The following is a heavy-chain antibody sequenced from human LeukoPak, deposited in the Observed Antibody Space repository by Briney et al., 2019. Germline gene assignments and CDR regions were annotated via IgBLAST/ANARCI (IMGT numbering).Heavy chain of an antibody. CDR2: IYSDGST. D-gene: IGHD2-15*01. CDR3: ARDLGYCSGGTCFVGYFDY. CDR1: GFTVSSNY. V-gene: IGHV3-66*01. Sequence: GGSLRLSCAASGFTVSSNYMSWVRQAPGKGLEWVSLIYSDGSTYYADSVKGRFTISRDNSKNTLYLQMNSLRAEDTAVYYCARDLGYCSGGTCFVGYFDYWGQGTLVTVSS. J-gene: IGHJ4*02.